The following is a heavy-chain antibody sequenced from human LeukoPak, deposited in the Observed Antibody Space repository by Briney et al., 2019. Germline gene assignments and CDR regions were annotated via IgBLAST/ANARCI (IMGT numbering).Heavy chain of an antibody. V-gene: IGHV1-8*02. Sequence: ASVKVSGKASGYTFTGYYMHWVRQATGQGLEWMGWMNPNSGNTGYAQKFQGRVTMTRNTSISTAYMELSSLRSEDTAVYYCARPRGIVVVPAAMSYYGMDVWGQGTTVTVSS. CDR3: ARPRGIVVVPAAMSYYGMDV. CDR1: GYTFTGYY. D-gene: IGHD2-2*01. J-gene: IGHJ6*02. CDR2: MNPNSGNT.